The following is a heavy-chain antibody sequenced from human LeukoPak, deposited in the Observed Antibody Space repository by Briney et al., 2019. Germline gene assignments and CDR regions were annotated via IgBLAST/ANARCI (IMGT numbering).Heavy chain of an antibody. CDR3: ARDMGWQQFDQ. Sequence: GGSLRLSCAASGFTFSNYWMHWVRQAPGKGLVWVSHINSDGSSTSTSYADSVKGRFTISRDNARNSLYLQMNSLTVEDTAVYYCARDMGWQQFDQWGQGTLVTVSS. CDR1: GFTFSNYW. V-gene: IGHV3-74*01. J-gene: IGHJ4*02. D-gene: IGHD5-24*01. CDR2: INSDGSSTST.